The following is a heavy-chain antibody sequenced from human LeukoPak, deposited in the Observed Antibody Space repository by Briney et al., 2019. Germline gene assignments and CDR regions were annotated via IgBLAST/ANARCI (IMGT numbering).Heavy chain of an antibody. CDR1: GYTFTGHY. CDR2: INPNSGGT. D-gene: IGHD6-6*01. CDR3: ARFLGSSSGIVSKVY. V-gene: IGHV1-2*06. J-gene: IGHJ4*02. Sequence: ASVKVSCKASGYTFTGHYMHWVRQAPGQGLEWMGRINPNSGGTNYAQKFQGRVTMTRDTSISTAYMELSRLRSDDTAVYYCARFLGSSSGIVSKVYWGQGTLVTVSS.